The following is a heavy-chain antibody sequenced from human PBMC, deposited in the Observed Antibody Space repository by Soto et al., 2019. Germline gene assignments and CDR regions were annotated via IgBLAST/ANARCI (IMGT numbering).Heavy chain of an antibody. D-gene: IGHD2-15*01. J-gene: IGHJ5*02. CDR2: IYYSGST. CDR3: ARVGEEMVVVSVSRWFVP. Sequence: QVQLQESGPGLLKPSQPLSLTCTVSGGSISSGDYYWSWIRQPPGKGLEWIVYIYYSGSTYYNPSLKCRVSISVDTSKNQFTLKLRSVTAADTAVYYCARVGEEMVVVSVSRWFVPWGQGTLVTVSS. CDR1: GGSISSGDYY. V-gene: IGHV4-30-4*01.